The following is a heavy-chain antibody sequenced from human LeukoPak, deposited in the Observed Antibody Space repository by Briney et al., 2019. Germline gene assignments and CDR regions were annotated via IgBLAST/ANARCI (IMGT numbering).Heavy chain of an antibody. CDR2: IKSKTDGGTT. D-gene: IGHD5-18*01. CDR1: RFTFSNAW. J-gene: IGHJ6*03. CDR3: TTASQYSYLSYCYYYMDV. Sequence: KSGGSLRLSCAASRFTFSNAWMSWVRQAPGKGLEWVGRIKSKTDGGTTDYAAPVKGRFTISRDDSKNTLYLQMNSLKTEDTAVYYCTTASQYSYLSYCYYYMDVWGKGTTVTVSS. V-gene: IGHV3-15*01.